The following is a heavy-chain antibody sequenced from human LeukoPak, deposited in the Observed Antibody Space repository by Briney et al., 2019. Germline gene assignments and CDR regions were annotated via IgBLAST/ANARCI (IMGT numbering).Heavy chain of an antibody. D-gene: IGHD3-3*01. CDR1: GYGFTSYW. CDR3: ARHETIFGVVDAFDI. Sequence: GESLKISCKGSGYGFTSYWIGWVRQMPGKGLEWMGIIYPGDSDTRYSPSFQGQVTISADKSISTAYLQWSSLKASDTAMYYCARHETIFGVVDAFDIWGQGTMVTVSS. CDR2: IYPGDSDT. J-gene: IGHJ3*02. V-gene: IGHV5-51*01.